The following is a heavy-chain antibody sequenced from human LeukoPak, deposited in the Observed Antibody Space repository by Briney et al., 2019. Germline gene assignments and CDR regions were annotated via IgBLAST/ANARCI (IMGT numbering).Heavy chain of an antibody. J-gene: IGHJ4*02. Sequence: PSETLSLTCAVYGGSFSGYYWSWIRQPPGKGLEWIGEINHSGSTNYNPSLKSRVTISVDTSKNQFSLKLSSVTAADTAVYYCARTAYYYDSSGYFRSWGQGTLVTASS. D-gene: IGHD3-22*01. CDR3: ARTAYYYDSSGYFRS. CDR1: GGSFSGYY. CDR2: INHSGST. V-gene: IGHV4-34*01.